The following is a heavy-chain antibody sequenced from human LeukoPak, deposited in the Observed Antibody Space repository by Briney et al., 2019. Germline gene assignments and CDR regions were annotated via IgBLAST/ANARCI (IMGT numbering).Heavy chain of an antibody. J-gene: IGHJ4*02. CDR1: GFTFSSFA. V-gene: IGHV3-23*01. CDR3: AKDASPYY. Sequence: GGSLRLSCAASGFTFSSFAMTWVRQAPGKGLEWVSGISGSGGGTYYADSVKGRFTISRDNPKNTLYLQMNSLRAEDTAVYYCAKDASPYYWGQGTLVTVSS. CDR2: ISGSGGGT.